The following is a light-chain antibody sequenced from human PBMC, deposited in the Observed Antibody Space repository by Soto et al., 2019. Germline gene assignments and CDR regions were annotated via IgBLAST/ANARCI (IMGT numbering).Light chain of an antibody. CDR2: DAS. CDR3: QQRSNWPPEIT. Sequence: EIVLTQSPATLSLSPGERATLTCSASQSVSSYLAWYQQKPGQAPRLLIHDASNRATGIPARFSCSGSGTDFTLTSSSLEPEDYAVYYCQQRSNWPPEITFGPGTRLEIK. CDR1: QSVSSY. J-gene: IGKJ5*01. V-gene: IGKV3-11*01.